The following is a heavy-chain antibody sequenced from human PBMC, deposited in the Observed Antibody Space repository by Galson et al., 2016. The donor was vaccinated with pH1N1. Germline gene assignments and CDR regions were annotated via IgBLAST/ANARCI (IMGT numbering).Heavy chain of an antibody. V-gene: IGHV5-51*01. Sequence: QSGAEVKKPGESLKISCKGSGYGFPTSWIGWVRQMPGKGLEWMGSIYLDDSDTRYSPSFQGQVTISADKSIRTTYLQWSSLKASATAIYYCARHVALDPPVEYYYIDVWGKGTTVIVSS. CDR3: ARHVALDPPVEYYYIDV. CDR1: GYGFPTSW. D-gene: IGHD1-1*01. J-gene: IGHJ6*03. CDR2: IYLDDSDT.